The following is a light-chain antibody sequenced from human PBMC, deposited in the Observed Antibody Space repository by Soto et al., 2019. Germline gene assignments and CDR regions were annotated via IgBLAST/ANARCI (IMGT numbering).Light chain of an antibody. CDR1: RSNIGAAYD. J-gene: IGLJ1*01. CDR2: GNS. CDR3: QSYDSSLSIYV. Sequence: QSVLTQPPSVSGAPGQRVTISCTGSRSNIGAAYDAHWYQHLPGAAPKLLIYGNSNRPSGVPDRFSGSKSGTSASLAITGLQAEDEADYYCQSYDSSLSIYVFGSGTKATVL. V-gene: IGLV1-40*01.